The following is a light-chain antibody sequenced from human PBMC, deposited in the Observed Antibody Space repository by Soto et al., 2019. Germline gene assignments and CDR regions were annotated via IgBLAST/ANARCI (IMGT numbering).Light chain of an antibody. CDR3: QQLNTFPPFFT. CDR1: QGISSY. J-gene: IGKJ3*01. CDR2: AAS. Sequence: DIQLTQSPSFLSSSVGDRVTITCRASQGISSYLAWYQQKPGKAPKLLIYAASTLQSGVPSRFSGSGSGTEFTLTISSLQPEDFATYFCQQLNTFPPFFTFGPGTKVDI. V-gene: IGKV1-9*01.